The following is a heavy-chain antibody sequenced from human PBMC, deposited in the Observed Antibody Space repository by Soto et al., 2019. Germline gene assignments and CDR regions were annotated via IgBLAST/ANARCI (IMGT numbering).Heavy chain of an antibody. V-gene: IGHV1-18*01. Sequence: QVQLVQSGAEVKKPGASVKVSCKASGYTFTSYGISWVRQAPGQGLEWMGWISGYGNTNYAQKLQGRDTMTTDTSTSTAYMELRSLRSDDTAVYYCARDTGGGSYYGGYYFDYWGQGTLVTVSS. CDR2: ISGYGNT. D-gene: IGHD1-26*01. J-gene: IGHJ4*02. CDR3: ARDTGGGSYYGGYYFDY. CDR1: GYTFTSYG.